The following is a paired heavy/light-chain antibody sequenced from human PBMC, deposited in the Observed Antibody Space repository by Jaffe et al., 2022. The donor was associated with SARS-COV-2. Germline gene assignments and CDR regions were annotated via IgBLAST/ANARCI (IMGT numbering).Light chain of an antibody. J-gene: IGKJ4*01. CDR2: LGS. CDR1: QILLLSNGYNY. Sequence: DIVMTQSPLSLPVTPGESASISCRSSQILLLSNGYNYLDWYLQKPGQSPQLLIYLGSNRASGVPDRFSGSGSGTDFTLKISRVEAEDVGVYYCMQALQTPVTFGGGTKVEIK. V-gene: IGKV2-28*01. CDR3: MQALQTPVT.
Heavy chain of an antibody. J-gene: IGHJ4*02. V-gene: IGHV3-23*01. CDR1: GFTFSSYA. D-gene: IGHD6-13*01. CDR3: TKRPRYSSTWFYSSGFDY. Sequence: EVQLLESGGGLVQPGGSLRLSCAASGFTFSSYALSWVRQSPGKGLEWVSTISGGDEITYYADSVKGRFTISRDNSKNTVYLQMNSLRAEDTAVYYCTKRPRYSSTWFYSSGFDYWGQGILVTVSS. CDR2: ISGGDEIT.